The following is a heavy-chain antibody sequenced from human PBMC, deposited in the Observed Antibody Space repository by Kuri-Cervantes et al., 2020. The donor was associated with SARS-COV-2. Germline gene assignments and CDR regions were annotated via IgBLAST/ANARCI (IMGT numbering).Heavy chain of an antibody. Sequence: GESLKISCAASGFTFSDYYMSWIRQAPGKGLGWVSYISSSSSYTNYADSVKGRFAISRDNAKNSLYLQMNSLRAEDTAVYYCARDAARAAFDIWGQGTMVTVSS. V-gene: IGHV3-11*05. CDR1: GFTFSDYY. CDR2: ISSSSSYT. CDR3: ARDAARAAFDI. D-gene: IGHD6-25*01. J-gene: IGHJ3*02.